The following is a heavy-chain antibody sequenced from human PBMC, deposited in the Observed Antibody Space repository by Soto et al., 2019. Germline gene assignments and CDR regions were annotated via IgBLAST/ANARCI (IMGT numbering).Heavy chain of an antibody. Sequence: GGSLRLSCAASGFAFTNAWMNWVRQAPGKGLEWVGRITRTTDGGTTDYAAPVKGRFTISRDDSKNTLYLQMNSLKTEDTAVYYCSTGLGTYYSRFDYWGLGTLVTVSS. J-gene: IGHJ4*02. D-gene: IGHD3-16*01. V-gene: IGHV3-15*07. CDR3: STGLGTYYSRFDY. CDR1: GFAFTNAW. CDR2: ITRTTDGGTT.